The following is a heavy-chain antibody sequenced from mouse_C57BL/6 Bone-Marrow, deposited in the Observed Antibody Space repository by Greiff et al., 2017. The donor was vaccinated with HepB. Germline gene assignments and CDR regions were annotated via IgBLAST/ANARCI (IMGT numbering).Heavy chain of an antibody. D-gene: IGHD2-4*01. CDR1: GYTFTDYN. CDR3: ARKDDYDVYAMDY. J-gene: IGHJ4*01. V-gene: IGHV1-18*01. Sequence: EVKLMESGPELVKPGASVKIPCKASGYTFTDYNMDWVKQSHGKSLEWIGDINPNNGGTIYNQKFKGKATLTVDKSSSTAYMELRSLTSEDTAVYYCARKDDYDVYAMDYWGQGTSVTVSS. CDR2: INPNNGGT.